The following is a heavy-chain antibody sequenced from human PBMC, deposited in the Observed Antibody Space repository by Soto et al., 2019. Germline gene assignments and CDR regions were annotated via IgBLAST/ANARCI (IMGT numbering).Heavy chain of an antibody. CDR3: AKVLNYYYYMDV. CDR2: ISYDGSNK. Sequence: QVQLVESGGGVVQPGRSLRLSCAASGFTFSSYGMHWVRQAPGKGLEWVAVISYDGSNKYYADSVKGRFTISRDNSKNTLYLQMNSLRAEDTAVYYCAKVLNYYYYMDVWGKGTTVTVSS. J-gene: IGHJ6*03. V-gene: IGHV3-30*18. CDR1: GFTFSSYG.